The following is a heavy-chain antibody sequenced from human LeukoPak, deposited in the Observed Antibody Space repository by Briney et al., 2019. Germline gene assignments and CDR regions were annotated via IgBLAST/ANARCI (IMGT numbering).Heavy chain of an antibody. D-gene: IGHD6-19*01. CDR1: GFIFTNYF. Sequence: GGSLRLSCAASGFIFTNYFMSWVRQAPGKGLEWVAVISYDGSNKYYADSVKGRFTISRDNSKNTLYLQMNSLRAEDTAVYYCARSASPGYSSGWYGIAVAGTAEFFDYWGQGTLVTVSS. J-gene: IGHJ4*02. V-gene: IGHV3-30-3*01. CDR3: ARSASPGYSSGWYGIAVAGTAEFFDY. CDR2: ISYDGSNK.